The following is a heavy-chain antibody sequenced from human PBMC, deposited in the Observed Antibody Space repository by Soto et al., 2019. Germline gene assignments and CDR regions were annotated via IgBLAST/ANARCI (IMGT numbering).Heavy chain of an antibody. CDR1: GGTFSSYA. J-gene: IGHJ6*02. Sequence: QVQLVQSGAEVKKPGSSVKVSCKASGGTFSSYAISWVRHAPGQGLEWMGGIIPIFGTANYAQKFQGRVTITADESTSTAYMELSSLRSEDTAVYYCARTLGCSGGSCYNYYYYGMDVCGQGTTVTVSS. D-gene: IGHD2-15*01. CDR3: ARTLGCSGGSCYNYYYYGMDV. CDR2: IIPIFGTA. V-gene: IGHV1-69*01.